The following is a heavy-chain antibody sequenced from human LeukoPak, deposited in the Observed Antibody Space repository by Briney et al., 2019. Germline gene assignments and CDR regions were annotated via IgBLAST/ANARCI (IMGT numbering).Heavy chain of an antibody. V-gene: IGHV3-30*18. Sequence: PGGSLRLSCAASGFTFNSYGMHWVRQAPGKGLEWVTVISYDGSNKYYADSVKGRFTISRDNSKNTVNLQTNSLRAEDTAVYYCAKDYEAYCGGDCSSFFDYWGQGTLVTVSS. J-gene: IGHJ4*02. CDR3: AKDYEAYCGGDCSSFFDY. CDR2: ISYDGSNK. CDR1: GFTFNSYG. D-gene: IGHD2-21*02.